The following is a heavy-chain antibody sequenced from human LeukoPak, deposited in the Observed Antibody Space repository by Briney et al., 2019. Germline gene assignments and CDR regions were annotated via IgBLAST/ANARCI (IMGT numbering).Heavy chain of an antibody. CDR3: ARSVSGDRPMDY. CDR1: GGSFSGYY. V-gene: IGHV4-59*01. D-gene: IGHD3-22*01. Sequence: SETLSLTCAVYGGSFSGYYWSWIRQPPGKGLEWIEYIYYSGSTNYNPSLKSRVTISVDTSKNQFSLKLSSVTAAGTAVYYCARSVSGDRPMDYWGQGTLVTVSS. J-gene: IGHJ4*02. CDR2: IYYSGST.